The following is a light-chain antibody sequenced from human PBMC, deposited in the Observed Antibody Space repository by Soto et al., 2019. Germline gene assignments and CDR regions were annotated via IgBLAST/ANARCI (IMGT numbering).Light chain of an antibody. J-gene: IGLJ2*01. V-gene: IGLV2-14*01. CDR1: RSDVGGYNY. Sequence: QSVLTQPASVFGSPGQSITISCTGTRSDVGGYNYVSWYQHHPGKAPKLLIYEVTNRPAEVSNRFSGSKSGITASLTISGLQSEDEADYYCSSYTSGSTVIFGGGTKVTVL. CDR3: SSYTSGSTVI. CDR2: EVT.